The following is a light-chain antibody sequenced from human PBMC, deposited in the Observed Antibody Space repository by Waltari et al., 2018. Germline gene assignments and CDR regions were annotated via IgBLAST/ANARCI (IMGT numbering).Light chain of an antibody. V-gene: IGKV3-20*01. CDR1: QTVSSIS. J-gene: IGKJ4*01. CDR2: GAS. CDR3: QQYDGIVLT. Sequence: EILLTQSPGTLSLSPGESGTLSCRASQTVSSISLSWYQQKPGQAPRLLIYGASTRATGIPDRFSGSGSGTDFTLTISRLEPEDFSVYYCQQYDGIVLTFGGGTKAEI.